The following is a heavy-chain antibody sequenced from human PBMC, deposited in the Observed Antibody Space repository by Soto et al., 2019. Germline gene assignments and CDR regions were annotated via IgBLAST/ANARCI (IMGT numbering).Heavy chain of an antibody. D-gene: IGHD5-18*01. CDR3: VRDEIQIWSYVGSFDY. CDR1: GFIFRNYG. V-gene: IGHV3-33*01. J-gene: IGHJ4*02. Sequence: PGGSLRLSGAASGFIFRNYGMHWVRQTPGRGLEWVAIVWINGGNIGYGQSVQGRFTVSRDDSKNMLYLQMDSLGVEDTAVYYCVRDEIQIWSYVGSFDYWGQGSVVTV. CDR2: VWINGGNI.